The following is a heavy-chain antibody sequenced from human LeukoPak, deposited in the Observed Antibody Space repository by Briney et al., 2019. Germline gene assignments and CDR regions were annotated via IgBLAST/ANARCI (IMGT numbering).Heavy chain of an antibody. V-gene: IGHV1-46*03. CDR3: AREVGQLLTPKYNWFDP. J-gene: IGHJ5*02. CDR2: INPSGGST. CDR1: GYTFTSYY. Sequence: ASVKVSCKASGYTFTSYYMYWVRQAPGQGLEWMGIINPSGGSTSYAQKFQGRVTMTRDTSTSTIYMELSSLRSEDTAVYYCAREVGQLLTPKYNWFDPWGQGTLVTVSS. D-gene: IGHD2-2*01.